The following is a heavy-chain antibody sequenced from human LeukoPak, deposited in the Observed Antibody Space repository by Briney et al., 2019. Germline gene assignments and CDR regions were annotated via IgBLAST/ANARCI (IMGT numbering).Heavy chain of an antibody. CDR2: IYYSGST. CDR3: ARAIAAAGYFAFDI. CDR1: GGSISSGGYY. J-gene: IGHJ4*02. Sequence: PSETLSLTCTVSGGSISSGGYYWSWIRQHPGKGLEWIGYIYYSGSTYYNPSLKSRVTISVDTSKNQFSLKLSSVTAADTAVYYCARAIAAAGYFAFDIWGQGTLVTVSS. V-gene: IGHV4-31*03. D-gene: IGHD6-13*01.